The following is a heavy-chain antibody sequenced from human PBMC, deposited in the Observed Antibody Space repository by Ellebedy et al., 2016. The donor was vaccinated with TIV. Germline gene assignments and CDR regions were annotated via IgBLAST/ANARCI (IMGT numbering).Heavy chain of an antibody. J-gene: IGHJ4*02. CDR2: INAGNGNT. V-gene: IGHV1-3*01. D-gene: IGHD5-18*01. CDR1: GYTFTTYA. Sequence: AASVNVSCKASGYTFTTYAMHWVRQAPGQRLEWMALINAGNGNTKYSQKFQGRVTITRDTSATTVYMDLSSLRSEDTAVYYCAKQGGYSYGSPFDYWGQGTLVTVSS. CDR3: AKQGGYSYGSPFDY.